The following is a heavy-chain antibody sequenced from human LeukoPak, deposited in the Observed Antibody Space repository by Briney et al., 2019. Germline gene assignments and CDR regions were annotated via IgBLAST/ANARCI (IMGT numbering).Heavy chain of an antibody. Sequence: GGSLRLSCAASGLIVSSNYMSWVRQAPGKGLEWVSVVYSGGNTYYADSVKGRFTISRDNSKNTLYLQMNSLIFEDTAVYYCARATSSSLYSAFDIWVQGTMVTVSS. CDR1: GLIVSSNY. CDR3: ARATSSSLYSAFDI. V-gene: IGHV3-53*01. J-gene: IGHJ3*02. D-gene: IGHD6-13*01. CDR2: VYSGGNT.